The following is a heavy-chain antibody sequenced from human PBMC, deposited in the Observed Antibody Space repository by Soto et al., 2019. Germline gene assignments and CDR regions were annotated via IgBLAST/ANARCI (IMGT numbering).Heavy chain of an antibody. J-gene: IGHJ4*02. CDR2: INPSGGST. CDR1: GYTFTSYY. D-gene: IGHD6-13*01. Sequence: ASVKVSCKASGYTFTSYYMHWVRQAPGQGLEWMGIINPSGGSTSYAQKFQGRVTMTRDTSTGTVNMELSSLRSEDTAVYYCARMGIAAENDYWGQGTLVTVSS. CDR3: ARMGIAAENDY. V-gene: IGHV1-46*01.